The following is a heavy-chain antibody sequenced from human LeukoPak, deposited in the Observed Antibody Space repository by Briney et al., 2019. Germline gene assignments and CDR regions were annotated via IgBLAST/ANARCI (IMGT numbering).Heavy chain of an antibody. CDR3: ARDYYDSSGHDAFDI. CDR2: IYYSGGT. CDR1: GGSISSSSYY. Sequence: PSETLSLTCTVSGGSISSSSYYWGWIRQPPGKGLEWIGSIYYSGGTYYNPSLKSRVTISVDTSKNQFSLKLSSVTAADTAVYYCARDYYDSSGHDAFDIWGQGTMVTVSS. J-gene: IGHJ3*02. V-gene: IGHV4-39*02. D-gene: IGHD3-22*01.